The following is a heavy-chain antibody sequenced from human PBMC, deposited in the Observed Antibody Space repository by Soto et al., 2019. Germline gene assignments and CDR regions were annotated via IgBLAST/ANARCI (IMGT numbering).Heavy chain of an antibody. V-gene: IGHV1-69*13. CDR3: ATRSKYSSSQYYGMDV. Sequence: GASVKVSCKASGGTFSSYAISWVRQAPGQGLEWMGGIIPIFGTANYAQKFQGRVTITADESTSTAYMELSSLRSEDTAVYYCATRSKYSSSQYYGMDVCGQGTTVTVS. CDR2: IIPIFGTA. J-gene: IGHJ6*02. CDR1: GGTFSSYA. D-gene: IGHD6-13*01.